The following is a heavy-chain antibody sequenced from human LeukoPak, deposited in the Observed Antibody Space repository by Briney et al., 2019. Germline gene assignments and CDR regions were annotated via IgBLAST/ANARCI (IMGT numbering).Heavy chain of an antibody. Sequence: SETLSLTCTVSGGSIGTYYWSWIRQSPGKGLEWIGYIYVTGSTRYNPYLQSRVTISVDTSRNQFFLKMSSVTAADTAVYYCTRHIGGGIEDMDVWGKGTTVIVSS. V-gene: IGHV4-59*08. D-gene: IGHD3-16*02. CDR1: GGSIGTYY. J-gene: IGHJ6*03. CDR2: IYVTGST. CDR3: TRHIGGGIEDMDV.